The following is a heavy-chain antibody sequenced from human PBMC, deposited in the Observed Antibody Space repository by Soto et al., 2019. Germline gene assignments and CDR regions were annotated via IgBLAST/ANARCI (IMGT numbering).Heavy chain of an antibody. Sequence: QVQLVASGGGVVQPGRSLSLSCAASGFTFSSYGMHWVRQAPGKGLEWVAVIWYDGSNKYYADSVKGRFTISRDNSKNTLYLQMNSLRAEHTAVYYCARDYYYDSSGYIDYLGQGTLVTVSS. D-gene: IGHD3-22*01. CDR2: IWYDGSNK. J-gene: IGHJ4*02. CDR1: GFTFSSYG. CDR3: ARDYYYDSSGYIDY. V-gene: IGHV3-33*01.